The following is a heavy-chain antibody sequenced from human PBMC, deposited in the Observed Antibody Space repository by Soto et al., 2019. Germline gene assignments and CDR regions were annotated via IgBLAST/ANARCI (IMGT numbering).Heavy chain of an antibody. CDR1: GFTFSSYS. V-gene: IGHV3-21*01. J-gene: IGHJ3*01. CDR3: ARDYSDFYDILTAYLGPR. D-gene: IGHD3-9*01. CDR2: ISSSSSYI. Sequence: GGSLRLSCAASGFTFSSYSMNWVRQAPGKGLEWVSSISSSSSYIYYADSVKGRFTISRDNAKNSLYLQMNSLRAEDTAVYYCARDYSDFYDILTAYLGPRWGQATMVTVAS.